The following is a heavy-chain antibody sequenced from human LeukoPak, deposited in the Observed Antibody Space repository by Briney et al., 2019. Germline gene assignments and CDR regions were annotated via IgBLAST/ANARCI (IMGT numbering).Heavy chain of an antibody. CDR2: ISWNSGSI. J-gene: IGHJ4*02. Sequence: GRSLRLSCAASGFTFDDYAMHWVRQAPGKGLEWVSGISWNSGSIGYADSVKGRFTISRDNAKNSLYLQMNSLRAEDTALYYCAKASRMAGTFDYWGQGTLVTVSS. D-gene: IGHD5-24*01. CDR1: GFTFDDYA. CDR3: AKASRMAGTFDY. V-gene: IGHV3-9*01.